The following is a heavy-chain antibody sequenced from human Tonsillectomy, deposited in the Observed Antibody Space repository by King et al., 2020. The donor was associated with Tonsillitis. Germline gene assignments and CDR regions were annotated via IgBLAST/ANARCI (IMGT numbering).Heavy chain of an antibody. CDR1: GYIFTGYY. D-gene: IGHD2-2*01. CDR2: INPMSGGT. V-gene: IGHV1-2*02. J-gene: IGHJ4*02. CDR3: AREDHTIIGH. Sequence: QLVQSGAEVKKPGASVKVSCKASGYIFTGYYIYWVRQAPGQGLEWVGWINPMSGGTNFPQKFQGGVTMTRDTSISTAYLELSRLRSDDTAVYYCAREDHTIIGHWGQGTLVTVSS.